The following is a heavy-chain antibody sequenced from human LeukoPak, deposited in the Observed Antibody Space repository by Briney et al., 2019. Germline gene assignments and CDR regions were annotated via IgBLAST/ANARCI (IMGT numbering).Heavy chain of an antibody. Sequence: QASETLSLTCTVSGGSISSSSYYWGWIRQPPGKGLEWVAVIWYVGSNKYYADSVKGRFTISRDNSKNTLYLQMNSLRAEDTAVYYCARDFSELVDPDYYDSSGYQGYFDYWGQGTLVTVPS. CDR2: IWYVGSNK. J-gene: IGHJ4*02. V-gene: IGHV3-33*08. CDR3: ARDFSELVDPDYYDSSGYQGYFDY. D-gene: IGHD3-22*01. CDR1: GGSISSSSYY.